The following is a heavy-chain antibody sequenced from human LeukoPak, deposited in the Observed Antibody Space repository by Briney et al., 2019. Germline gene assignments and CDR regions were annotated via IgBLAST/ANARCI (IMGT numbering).Heavy chain of an antibody. CDR1: GFTFSSYG. CDR3: AKDLGLTVGASPFDY. CDR2: IRFDGSDK. D-gene: IGHD1-26*01. V-gene: IGHV3-30*02. Sequence: GGSLRLSCVVSGFTFSSYGIHWVRQAPGKGLEWVAFIRFDGSDKYYADSVKGRFTISRDNSRNILDLQMDSLRPEDTAVYYCAKDLGLTVGASPFDYWGQGTLVTVSS. J-gene: IGHJ4*02.